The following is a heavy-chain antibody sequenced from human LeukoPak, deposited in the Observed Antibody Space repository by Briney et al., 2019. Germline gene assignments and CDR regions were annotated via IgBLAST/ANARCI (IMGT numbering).Heavy chain of an antibody. D-gene: IGHD1-1*01. J-gene: IGHJ3*02. CDR2: ITTSSSYI. CDR3: ARGWYTDAFDI. Sequence: GGSLRLSCAASGFTFSRYSMNWVCQAPGKGLEWVSSITTSSSYIYYADSVKGRFTISRDNAKNSLFLQMNSLRAEDTAVYFCARGWYTDAFDIWGQGTMVTVSS. V-gene: IGHV3-21*01. CDR1: GFTFSRYS.